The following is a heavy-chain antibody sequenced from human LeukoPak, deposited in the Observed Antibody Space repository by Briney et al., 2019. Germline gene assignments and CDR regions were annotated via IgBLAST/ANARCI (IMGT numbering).Heavy chain of an antibody. CDR1: GGSISSSSYY. D-gene: IGHD2-2*01. CDR2: IYYSGST. V-gene: IGHV4-39*01. Sequence: SETLSLTCTVSGGSISSSSYYWGWIRQPPGKGLEWIGSIYYSGSTYYNPSLKSRVTISVDTSKNQFSLKLSPVTAADTAVYYCARLEVGQPRGGGEEVPAAYFDYWGQGTLVTVSS. J-gene: IGHJ4*02. CDR3: ARLEVGQPRGGGEEVPAAYFDY.